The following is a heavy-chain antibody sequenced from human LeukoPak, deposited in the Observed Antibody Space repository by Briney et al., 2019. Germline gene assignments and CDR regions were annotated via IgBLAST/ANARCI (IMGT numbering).Heavy chain of an antibody. CDR3: ARDGVLAGSYHTYYFDY. V-gene: IGHV1-69*13. Sequence: ASVKVSCKASGGTFSSYAISWVRQAPGQGLEWMGGIIPIFGTANYAQKFQGRVTITADESTSTAYMELSSLRSEHTAVYYCARDGVLAGSYHTYYFDYWGQGTLVTVSS. CDR2: IIPIFGTA. D-gene: IGHD3-10*01. J-gene: IGHJ4*02. CDR1: GGTFSSYA.